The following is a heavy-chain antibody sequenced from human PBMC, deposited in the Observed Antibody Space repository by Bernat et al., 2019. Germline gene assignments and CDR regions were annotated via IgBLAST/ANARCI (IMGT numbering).Heavy chain of an antibody. CDR1: GVIFNAYV. CDR3: VRDNANWAFDC. D-gene: IGHD7-27*01. Sequence: RLGEAGGGVRRPGGSLRRSCAPSGVIFNAYVMHWVRQAPGRGLEWVSRISHDSSGTSYADSVKGRFTISRDNIKNSLYLQMNSLRVEDTALYYCVRDNANWAFDCWGRGTLVTVSS. J-gene: IGHJ4*02. CDR2: ISHDSSGT. V-gene: IGHV3-43*02.